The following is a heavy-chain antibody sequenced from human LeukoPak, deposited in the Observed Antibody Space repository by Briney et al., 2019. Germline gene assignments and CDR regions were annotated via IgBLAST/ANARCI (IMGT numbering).Heavy chain of an antibody. CDR3: VRQGLQSGTYPAY. V-gene: IGHV5-51*01. CDR2: LYPDGSAT. J-gene: IGHJ4*02. D-gene: IGHD1-26*01. Sequence: GESLKISCKGSGYTFNNYWIGWVRQMPGKGLEWMGMLYPDGSATTYHPSLQGRITISADKSVTTAYLEWNSLEASDTAMYYCVRQGLQSGTYPAYWGPGTPVTVSS. CDR1: GYTFNNYW.